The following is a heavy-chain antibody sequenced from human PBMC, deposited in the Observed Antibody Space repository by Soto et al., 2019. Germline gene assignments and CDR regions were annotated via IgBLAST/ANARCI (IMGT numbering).Heavy chain of an antibody. CDR2: IKHDGSEK. D-gene: IGHD1-20*01. CDR1: GFTFSAYW. Sequence: EVQLVESGGGLVQPGGSLRLSCAASGFTFSAYWMSWVRQTPGKGLEWVANIKHDGSEKYYVDSVKGRFTISRENAKNLLFLEMNSLRAEDTAVLYCAIITRGFSMDVWGQGTTVTVSS. CDR3: AIITRGFSMDV. J-gene: IGHJ6*02. V-gene: IGHV3-7*01.